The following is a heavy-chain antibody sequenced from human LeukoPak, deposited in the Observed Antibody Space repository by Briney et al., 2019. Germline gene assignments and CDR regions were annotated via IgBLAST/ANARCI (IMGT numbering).Heavy chain of an antibody. J-gene: IGHJ4*02. Sequence: PGGSLRLSCAASGFMFDDYGMSWVRQAPGKGLEWVSGINWDGGRTGYADSVKGRFTISRDNSKNTLYLQMNSLRAEDTAVYYCAKDLLIAVAGQDYWGQGTLVTVSS. CDR1: GFMFDDYG. V-gene: IGHV3-20*04. CDR3: AKDLLIAVAGQDY. CDR2: INWDGGRT. D-gene: IGHD6-13*01.